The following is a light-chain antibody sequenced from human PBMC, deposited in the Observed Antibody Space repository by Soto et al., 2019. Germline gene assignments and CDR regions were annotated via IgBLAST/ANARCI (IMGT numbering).Light chain of an antibody. CDR2: GVS. V-gene: IGKV3-20*01. CDR1: QSISSGY. CDR3: QQYGGSTYT. J-gene: IGKJ2*01. Sequence: EIVLTQSPGTLALSPGERATLSCRASQSISSGYLAWYQQKPGQAPRLLISGVSRRATGIPDRFSGSGSGTDFTLTISRLEPEDFAVYYCQQYGGSTYTFGQGTKVEIK.